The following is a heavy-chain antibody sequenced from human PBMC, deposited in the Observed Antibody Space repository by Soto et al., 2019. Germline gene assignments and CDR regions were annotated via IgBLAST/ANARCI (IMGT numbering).Heavy chain of an antibody. J-gene: IGHJ6*02. Sequence: EVQLVESGGGLVQPGWSLRLSCAASGFTFRNYCMHCVRQAPGKGMVWVSRVNGDGITTNYADSVKGRFTISRDNDKKTLYLQMDSLRTEDTAVYYCASGYTKGGYGMNVWGQGTTVTGSS. CDR1: GFTFRNYC. CDR3: ASGYTKGGYGMNV. V-gene: IGHV3-74*01. D-gene: IGHD5-18*01. CDR2: VNGDGITT.